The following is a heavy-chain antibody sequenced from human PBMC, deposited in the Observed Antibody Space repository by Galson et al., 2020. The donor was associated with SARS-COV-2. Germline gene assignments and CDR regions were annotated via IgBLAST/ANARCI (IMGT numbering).Heavy chain of an antibody. J-gene: IGHJ4*02. V-gene: IGHV3-30*04. D-gene: IGHD6-6*01. CDR1: GFTFSSYA. Sequence: QLGESLKISCAASGFTFSSYAMHWVRQAPGKGLEWVAVISYDGSNKYYADSVKGRFTISRDNSKNTLYLQMNSLRAEDTAVYYCARDFATDVPWPFVPGLLYSSSFDYWGQGTLVTVSS. CDR3: ARDFATDVPWPFVPGLLYSSSFDY. CDR2: ISYDGSNK.